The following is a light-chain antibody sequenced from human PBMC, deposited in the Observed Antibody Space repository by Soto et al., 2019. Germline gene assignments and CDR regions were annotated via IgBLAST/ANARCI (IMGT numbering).Light chain of an antibody. V-gene: IGKV1-5*01. CDR2: DAS. CDR3: QQYNSYSAYT. J-gene: IGKJ2*01. Sequence: DVPMTQSPSTLFASVGDRVTITCRDIQSISSWLAWYQQKPGKAPKLLIYDASSLASGVPSRFSGSGSGTEFTLTISSLQPDDFATYYCQQYNSYSAYTFGQGTKLEIK. CDR1: QSISSW.